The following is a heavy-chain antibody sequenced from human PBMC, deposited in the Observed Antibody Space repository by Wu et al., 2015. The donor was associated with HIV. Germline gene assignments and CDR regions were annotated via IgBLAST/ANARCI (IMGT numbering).Heavy chain of an antibody. CDR1: GYTFTSYD. J-gene: IGHJ4*02. CDR3: ARVAPIYYYDSSDHFDY. CDR2: MNPNSGNT. D-gene: IGHD3-22*01. V-gene: IGHV1-8*03. Sequence: QVQLVQSGAEVKKPGASVKVSCKASGYTFTSYDINWVRQATGQGLEWMGWMNPNSGNTGYAQRFQGRVTITRNTSISTAYMELSSLRSEDTAVYYCARVAPIYYYDSSDHFDYWGQGTLVTVSS.